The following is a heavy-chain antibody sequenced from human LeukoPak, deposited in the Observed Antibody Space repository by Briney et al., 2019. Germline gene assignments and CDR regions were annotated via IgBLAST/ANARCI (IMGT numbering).Heavy chain of an antibody. D-gene: IGHD1-1*01. CDR3: ARDATTAIGTVYMDI. CDR2: ISSGSSAI. V-gene: IGHV3-21*01. J-gene: IGHJ6*03. CDR1: GFTFTTYS. Sequence: GGSLRLSCEASGFTFTTYSMTWVRQAPGKGLEWVSIISSGSSAIFSADALKGRFTISRDDAKNLLYLDMNSLRVEDTAIYYCARDATTAIGTVYMDIWGKGTTVTISS.